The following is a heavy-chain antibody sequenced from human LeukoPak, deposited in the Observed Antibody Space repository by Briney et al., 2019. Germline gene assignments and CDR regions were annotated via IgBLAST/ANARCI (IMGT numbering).Heavy chain of an antibody. CDR1: GFPFRDYN. Sequence: GSLRPSCGASGFPFRDYNIHWVRQASGKGPGGVFHIKWDDGSTYYADSVKGRFTISRDSSKNSLYLQMNSLRTEDTALYYCAKDRERFGSGPIRHWGQGTLVTVSS. D-gene: IGHD1-1*01. V-gene: IGHV3-43*01. CDR3: AKDRERFGSGPIRH. CDR2: IKWDDGST. J-gene: IGHJ1*01.